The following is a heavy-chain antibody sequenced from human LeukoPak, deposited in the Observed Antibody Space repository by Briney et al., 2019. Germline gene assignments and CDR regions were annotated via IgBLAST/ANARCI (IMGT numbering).Heavy chain of an antibody. V-gene: IGHV1-2*02. J-gene: IGHJ6*02. CDR3: ARVLYYYDSSGYYWGYYYYGMDV. Sequence: ASVXVSFTAXGYTFTGYYMHWVRQAPGEGLEWMGWINPNGGGTNYAQKFQGRVTMTRDTSISTAYMELSRLRSDDTAVYYCARVLYYYDSSGYYWGYYYYGMDVWGQGTTVTVSS. CDR2: INPNGGGT. D-gene: IGHD3-22*01. CDR1: GYTFTGYY.